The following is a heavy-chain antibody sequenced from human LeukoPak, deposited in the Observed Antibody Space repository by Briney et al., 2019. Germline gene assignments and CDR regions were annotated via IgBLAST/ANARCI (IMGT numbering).Heavy chain of an antibody. CDR3: ARQYCRGGSCYDY. V-gene: IGHV5-51*01. Sequence: GESLKISCKGSGYSFTNNWIGWVRQMPGEGLEWMGIIYPGDSDTRYSPSFQGQVTISADKSISTAYLQWSSLKASDTAMYYCARQYCRGGSCYDYWGQGTLVTVSS. J-gene: IGHJ4*02. CDR1: GYSFTNNW. D-gene: IGHD2-15*01. CDR2: IYPGDSDT.